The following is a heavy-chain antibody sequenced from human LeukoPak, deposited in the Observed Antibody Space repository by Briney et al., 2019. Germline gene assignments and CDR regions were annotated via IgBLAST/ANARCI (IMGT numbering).Heavy chain of an antibody. D-gene: IGHD2-2*01. J-gene: IGHJ5*02. V-gene: IGHV4-34*01. Sequence: SETLSLTCAVYGGSFSGYYWRWIRQPPGKGLEWIGEINHRGSTNYNRSLKRRVTISVDTSKNQFSLKLSSVTAADTAVYYCAGVRCSSTSCYGWFDPWGQGTLVTVSS. CDR2: INHRGST. CDR1: GGSFSGYY. CDR3: AGVRCSSTSCYGWFDP.